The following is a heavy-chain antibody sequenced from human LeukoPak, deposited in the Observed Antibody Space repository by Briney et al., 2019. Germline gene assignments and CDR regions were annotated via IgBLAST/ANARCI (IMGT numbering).Heavy chain of an antibody. CDR3: AGRPLDCNGGSCPLDY. CDR2: ISSSGSTI. Sequence: PGGSLRLSCAASGFTFSSYAMSWVRQAPGKGLEWVSYISSSGSTIYYADSVKGRFTISRDNAKNSLYLQMNSLRAEDTAVYYCAGRPLDCNGGSCPLDYWGQGTLVTVSS. CDR1: GFTFSSYA. J-gene: IGHJ4*02. V-gene: IGHV3-48*04. D-gene: IGHD2-15*01.